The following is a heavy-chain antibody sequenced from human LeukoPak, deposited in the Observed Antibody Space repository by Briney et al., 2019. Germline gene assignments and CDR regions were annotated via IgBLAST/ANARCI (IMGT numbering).Heavy chain of an antibody. J-gene: IGHJ4*02. CDR2: IYHSGST. CDR3: TRRNNGYDYLDY. D-gene: IGHD5-12*01. Sequence: SETLSLTCAVSGYSIGSGYYWGWIRQPPGKGLEWIGGIYHSGSTYYNPSLKSRVTISVDTSRNQFSLKLTSVTAADTAVYYCTRRNNGYDYLDYWGQGTLVTVSS. CDR1: GYSIGSGYY. V-gene: IGHV4-38-2*01.